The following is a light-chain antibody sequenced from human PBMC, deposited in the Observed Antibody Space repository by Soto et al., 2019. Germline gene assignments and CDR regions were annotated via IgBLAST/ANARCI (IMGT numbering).Light chain of an antibody. CDR3: QQRSNWPPIT. CDR1: QSVSRY. V-gene: IGKV3-11*01. Sequence: EIVLTQFPATLSLSLGERATLSCRASQSVSRYLAWYQQKPGQAPRLLIYDASNRATGIPARFSGSGSGTDFTLTISSLEPEDFAVYYCQQRSNWPPITFGQGTRLEIK. CDR2: DAS. J-gene: IGKJ5*01.